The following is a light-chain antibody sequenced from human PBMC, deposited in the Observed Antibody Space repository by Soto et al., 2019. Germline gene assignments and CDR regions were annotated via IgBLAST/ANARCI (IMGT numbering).Light chain of an antibody. CDR3: QQYATSQT. CDR2: ASS. Sequence: EIVLTQSPGTLSLSPGERATLSCRARQSISSSYLAWYQQKPGQAPRLLIYASSTRATGIPDRFSGGGSGTDFTLSISRLEPEDFAVYYCQQYATSQTFGQGTKVEIK. V-gene: IGKV3-20*01. J-gene: IGKJ1*01. CDR1: QSISSSY.